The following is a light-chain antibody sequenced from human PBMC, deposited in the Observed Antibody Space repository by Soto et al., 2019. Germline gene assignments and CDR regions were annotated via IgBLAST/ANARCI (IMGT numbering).Light chain of an antibody. V-gene: IGKV3-20*01. CDR3: QQYGSSRT. CDR2: GES. Sequence: EIVLTQSPGTLSLSPGERATLSCRASQSVSSSYLAWYQQKPGQAPRLLIYGESSRATGIPDRFSGSGSGTAFTLTISRLEPEAFAVYYCQQYGSSRTFGQGTKVEIK. CDR1: QSVSSSY. J-gene: IGKJ1*01.